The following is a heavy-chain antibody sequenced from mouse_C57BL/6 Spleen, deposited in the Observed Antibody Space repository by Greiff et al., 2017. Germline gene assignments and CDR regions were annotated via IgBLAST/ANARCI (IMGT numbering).Heavy chain of an antibody. CDR3: TTNWDVGGY. V-gene: IGHV1-15*01. CDR2: IAPETGGT. J-gene: IGHJ2*01. D-gene: IGHD4-1*02. Sequence: VQLQQSGAELVRPGASVTLSCKASGSTFTDYEMHWVKQTPVHGLEWIGAIAPETGGTAYNQKFKGKAILTADKSSSTAYMELRSLTSEDSAVYYCTTNWDVGGYWGQGTTLTVSS. CDR1: GSTFTDYE.